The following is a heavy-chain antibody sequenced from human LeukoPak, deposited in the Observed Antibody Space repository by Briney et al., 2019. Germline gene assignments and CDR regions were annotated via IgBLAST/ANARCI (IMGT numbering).Heavy chain of an antibody. Sequence: ASVKVSCKASGYTFTSYGISWVRQAPGQGLEWMGWISAYNGNTNYAQKLQGRVTMTTETSTSTAYMELSRLRSDDTAVYYCARLAGYSSSRDAFDIWGQGTMVTVSS. CDR1: GYTFTSYG. V-gene: IGHV1-18*01. CDR3: ARLAGYSSSRDAFDI. CDR2: ISAYNGNT. J-gene: IGHJ3*02. D-gene: IGHD6-13*01.